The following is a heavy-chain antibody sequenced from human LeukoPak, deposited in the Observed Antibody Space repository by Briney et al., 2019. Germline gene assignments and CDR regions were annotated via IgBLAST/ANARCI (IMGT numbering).Heavy chain of an antibody. V-gene: IGHV3-48*01. Sequence: GGSLRLSCAASGFTFSSYSMNWVRQAPGKGLEWVSYISSSRTKYYADSVKGRFTISRDNAKNSLYLQLNSLRSEDTAVYYCARDYYGDYAVDYWGQGTLVTVSS. CDR3: ARDYYGDYAVDY. CDR2: ISSSRTK. J-gene: IGHJ4*02. CDR1: GFTFSSYS. D-gene: IGHD4-17*01.